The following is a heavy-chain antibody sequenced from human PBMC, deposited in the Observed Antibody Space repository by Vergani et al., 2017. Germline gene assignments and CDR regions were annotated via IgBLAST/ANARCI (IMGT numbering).Heavy chain of an antibody. CDR2: IRSKAYGGTT. V-gene: IGHV3-49*04. D-gene: IGHD3-22*01. CDR1: GFTFGDYA. CDR3: ARDYYDSSGSLY. Sequence: EVQLVESGGGLVQPGRSLRLSCTASGFTFGDYAMSWVRQAPGKGLEWVGFIRSKAYGGTTEYAASVKGRFTISRDDSKSIAYLQMNSLKTEDTAVYYCARDYYDSSGSLYWGQGTLVTVSS. J-gene: IGHJ4*02.